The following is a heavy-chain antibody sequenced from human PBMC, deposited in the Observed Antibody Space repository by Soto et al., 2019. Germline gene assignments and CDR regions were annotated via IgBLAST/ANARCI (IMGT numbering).Heavy chain of an antibody. Sequence: EVQLEESGGGLVQPGGSLRLSCAASGFTFSDHYMDWVRQAPGKGLEWVGRSKNKADSYTTEYAASVKGRFTISRDGSKNSLFLQMNSLKTEDTAVYYCTVWGSGNDFGAAWGQGILVTVSS. J-gene: IGHJ4*02. CDR1: GFTFSDHY. CDR3: TVWGSGNDFGAA. D-gene: IGHD3-10*01. V-gene: IGHV3-72*01. CDR2: SKNKADSYTT.